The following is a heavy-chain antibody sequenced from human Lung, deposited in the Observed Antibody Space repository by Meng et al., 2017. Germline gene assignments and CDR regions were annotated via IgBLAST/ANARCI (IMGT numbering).Heavy chain of an antibody. CDR1: GGSFSDYY. J-gene: IGHJ4*02. CDR2: INHSGST. D-gene: IGHD4-11*01. CDR3: ARGPTTMAHDFDY. V-gene: IGHV4-34*01. Sequence: QVPLQQWGADLLKASEALSLTCVVSGGSFSDYYWSWIRQPPGKGLEWIGEINHSGSTNYNPSLESRATISVDTSQNNLSLKLSSVTAADSAVYYCARGPTTMAHDFDYWGQGTLAPSPQ.